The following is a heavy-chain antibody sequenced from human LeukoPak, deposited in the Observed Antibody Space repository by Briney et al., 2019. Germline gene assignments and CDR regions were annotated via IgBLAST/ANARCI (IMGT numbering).Heavy chain of an antibody. CDR2: IHSSGST. D-gene: IGHD3-3*01. V-gene: IGHV4-4*09. Sequence: SETLSLSCTVSGDSINNYYWSWIRLPPGEGLEWIAYIHSSGSTYYNPSLKSRVTISVDTSKNQVSLKLRSVTAADTAVYYCARHGVDVTTIPDYSYYYMDVWGKGTTVTVSS. CDR1: GDSINNYY. CDR3: ARHGVDVTTIPDYSYYYMDV. J-gene: IGHJ6*03.